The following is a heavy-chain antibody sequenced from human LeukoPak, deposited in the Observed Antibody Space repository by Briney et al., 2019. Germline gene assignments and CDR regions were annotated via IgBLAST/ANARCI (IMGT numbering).Heavy chain of an antibody. CDR1: GFTFSSYG. Sequence: PGGSLRLSCAASGFTFSSYGMHWVRKAPGKGLEWVAFIRYDGSNKYYADSVKGRFTISRDNSKNTLYLQMNSLRAEDTAVYYCAKDSTGGSRGYYFDYWGQGTLVTVSS. CDR2: IRYDGSNK. D-gene: IGHD2-15*01. CDR3: AKDSTGGSRGYYFDY. J-gene: IGHJ4*02. V-gene: IGHV3-30*02.